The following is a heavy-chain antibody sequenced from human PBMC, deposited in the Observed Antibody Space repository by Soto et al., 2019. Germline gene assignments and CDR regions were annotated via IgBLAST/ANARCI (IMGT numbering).Heavy chain of an antibody. D-gene: IGHD3-22*01. Sequence: PGGSLRLSCAASGFVFGNFAMHWVRQAPGKGLEWVAVISFDGNSNYYSDSVKGRFTISRDNSKNMLYLQMSSLRAEDTAVYHCARVYDIAPQPPGLYYYYLFGMEVWGQGTTVTVSS. V-gene: IGHV3-30*04. CDR1: GFVFGNFA. CDR3: ARVYDIAPQPPGLYYYYLFGMEV. CDR2: ISFDGNSN. J-gene: IGHJ6*02.